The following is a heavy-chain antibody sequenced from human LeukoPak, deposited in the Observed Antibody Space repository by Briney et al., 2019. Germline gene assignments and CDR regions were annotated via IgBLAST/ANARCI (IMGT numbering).Heavy chain of an antibody. Sequence: PGGSLRLSCAASGFAFSNYAMNWVRQAPGKGLEWISGISNGGVATNYADSVKGRFTIFRDNSKNMLYLQMNGLRAEDTAVYYCAKDWNPSPNWFGPWGQGALVIVSS. V-gene: IGHV3-23*01. J-gene: IGHJ5*02. D-gene: IGHD1-1*01. CDR3: AKDWNPSPNWFGP. CDR2: ISNGGVAT. CDR1: GFAFSNYA.